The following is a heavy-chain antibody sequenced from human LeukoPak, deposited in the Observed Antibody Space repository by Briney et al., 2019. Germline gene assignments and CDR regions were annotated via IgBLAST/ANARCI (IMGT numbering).Heavy chain of an antibody. CDR1: GGSITSSLYY. CDR3: ARVPPHFLEPFDY. V-gene: IGHV4-39*07. Sequence: SETLSLTCTVSGGSITSSLYYWGWIRQPPGKGLEWIGETSHSGSTNYNPSLKSRVTISVDTSKKQFSLRVTSVTAADTAVYYCARVPPHFLEPFDYWGQGNLVTVSS. D-gene: IGHD3-3*01. J-gene: IGHJ4*02. CDR2: TSHSGST.